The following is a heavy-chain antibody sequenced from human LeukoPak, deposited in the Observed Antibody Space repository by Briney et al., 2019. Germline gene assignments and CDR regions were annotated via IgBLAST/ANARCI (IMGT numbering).Heavy chain of an antibody. CDR1: GLTFRNYG. CDR2: IYYDGSLK. J-gene: IGHJ4*02. D-gene: IGHD3-22*01. CDR3: AKHQYYDTSGFPTSLDS. Sequence: GGSLRLSCAASGLTFRNYGMHWVRQAPGKGLEWVSIIYYDGSLKYYADSVKGRFTISRDNSKNTLYLQMNSLRAEDTAVYYCAKHQYYDTSGFPTSLDSWGQGTLVTVSS. V-gene: IGHV3-33*06.